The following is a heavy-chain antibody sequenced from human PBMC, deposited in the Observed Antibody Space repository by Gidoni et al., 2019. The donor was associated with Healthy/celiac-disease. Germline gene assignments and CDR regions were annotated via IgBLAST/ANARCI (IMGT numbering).Heavy chain of an antibody. V-gene: IGHV1-69*01. Sequence: QVQLVQSGAEVKKPGCSVKVSCKASGGTFSSYAISWVRQAAGQGLEWMGGVIPIFSTANYAQKFQGRVTITADEPTSTAYMELSRMRSEDTAVYYCARDSTRVEMATYFDYWGQGTLVTVSS. J-gene: IGHJ4*02. CDR1: GGTFSSYA. D-gene: IGHD5-12*01. CDR3: ARDSTRVEMATYFDY. CDR2: VIPIFSTA.